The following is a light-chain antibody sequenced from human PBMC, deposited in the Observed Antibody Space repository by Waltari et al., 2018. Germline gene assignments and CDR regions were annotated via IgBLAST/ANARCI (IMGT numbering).Light chain of an antibody. CDR3: SSYAGSNDYV. CDR2: EVS. CDR1: SSDVGGYNY. Sequence: QSALTQPPSASGSPGQSVPISCPGTSSDVGGYNYVPWYQQHPAKAPKLMIYEVSKRPSGVPDRFSGSKSGNTASLTVSGLQAEDEADYYCSSYAGSNDYVFGTGTRVTVL. J-gene: IGLJ1*01. V-gene: IGLV2-8*01.